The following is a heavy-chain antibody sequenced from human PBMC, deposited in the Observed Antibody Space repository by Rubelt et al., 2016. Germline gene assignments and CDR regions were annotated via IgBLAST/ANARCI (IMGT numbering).Heavy chain of an antibody. CDR3: ARDRGGYYFDY. V-gene: IGHV1-18*01. CDR2: SSAYNGNT. J-gene: IGHJ4*02. Sequence: QVKLVQSGAEVKKPGASVKVSCKASGYTFTSYGISWVRQAPGQGLEWMGWSSAYNGNTNYAKKLQGRVPLTTDTSTSTAYMELMSLRSDDTSVYYCARDRGGYYFDYWGQGTLVTVSS. D-gene: IGHD2-15*01. CDR1: GYTFTSYG.